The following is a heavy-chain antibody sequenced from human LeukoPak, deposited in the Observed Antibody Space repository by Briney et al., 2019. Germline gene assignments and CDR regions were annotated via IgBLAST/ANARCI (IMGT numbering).Heavy chain of an antibody. V-gene: IGHV4-59*08. D-gene: IGHD3-3*01. J-gene: IGHJ3*02. CDR2: IYYSGST. Sequence: SETLSLTCTVSGGSISSYYWSWIRQPPGKGLEWIGYIYYSGSTNYNPSLKSRVTISVDTSKNQFSLKLSSVTAADTAVYYCARSAPPYYDFWSGYYKRTPFDIWGQGTMVTVSS. CDR3: ARSAPPYYDFWSGYYKRTPFDI. CDR1: GGSISSYY.